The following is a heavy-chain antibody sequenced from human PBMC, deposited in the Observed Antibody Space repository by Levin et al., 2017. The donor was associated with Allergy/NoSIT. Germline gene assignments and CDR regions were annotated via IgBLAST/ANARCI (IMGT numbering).Heavy chain of an antibody. D-gene: IGHD3-10*01. CDR1: GGSFSGYY. J-gene: IGHJ6*02. Sequence: SETLSLTCAVYGGSFSGYYWSWIRQPPGKGLEWIGEINHSGSTNYNPSLKSRVTISVDTSKNQFSLKLSSVTAADTAVYYCARALLLNVMDVWGQGTTVTVSS. CDR2: INHSGST. V-gene: IGHV4-34*01. CDR3: ARALLLNVMDV.